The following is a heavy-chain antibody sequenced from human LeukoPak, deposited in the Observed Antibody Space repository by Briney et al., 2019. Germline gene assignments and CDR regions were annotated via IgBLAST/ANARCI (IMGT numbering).Heavy chain of an antibody. V-gene: IGHV3-15*01. D-gene: IGHD2-15*01. CDR2: IKSKTDGGTT. CDR3: TRARCSGSGCLY. Sequence: GGSLRLSCATSGFTFSNAGMNWVRQAPGKGLEWVGLIKSKTDGGTTDYAAPLRGRFNISRDDSNKTLYLQLNSLKTEDTAVYYCTRARCSGSGCLYWGQGTLVTVSS. CDR1: GFTFSNAG. J-gene: IGHJ4*01.